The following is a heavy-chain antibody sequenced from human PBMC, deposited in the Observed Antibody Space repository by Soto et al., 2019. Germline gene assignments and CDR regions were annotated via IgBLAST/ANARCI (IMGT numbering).Heavy chain of an antibody. CDR3: ARGGWAGIDY. CDR2: MNPNSGNT. D-gene: IGHD3-16*01. CDR1: GYTFTSYE. Sequence: QVQLVQSGAEVKKPGASVKVSCKASGYTFTSYEINWVRQATGQGLEWMGWMNPNSGNTGFAQRFQGRITMTSDTSISTAYMALSSLRSDDTAVYYCARGGWAGIDYWGQGTLVTVSS. V-gene: IGHV1-8*01. J-gene: IGHJ4*02.